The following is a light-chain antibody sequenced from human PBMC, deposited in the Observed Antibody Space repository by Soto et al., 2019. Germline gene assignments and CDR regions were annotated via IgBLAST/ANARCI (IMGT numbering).Light chain of an antibody. V-gene: IGKV1-5*01. CDR2: DAS. Sequence: DIQMTQSPSTLSASVGDRVTITCRASQSISSWLAWYQQKPGKAPKVLIYDASSLESGVXXXXXXXXXXXXXXXTISSLQPDDFATYYCQQYNNYPLTFGQGTKVETK. J-gene: IGKJ1*01. CDR1: QSISSW. CDR3: QQYNNYPLT.